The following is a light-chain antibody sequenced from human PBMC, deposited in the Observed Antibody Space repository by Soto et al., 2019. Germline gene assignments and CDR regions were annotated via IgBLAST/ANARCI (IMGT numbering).Light chain of an antibody. CDR1: SSNIGSNT. CDR3: AAWDGSLNGYV. J-gene: IGLJ1*01. V-gene: IGLV1-44*01. Sequence: QSVLTQPPSASGTPGQRVTISCSGSSSNIGSNTVNWYQQLPGTAPKLLIHANNQRPSGVPDRFSGSKSGTSASLAISWLQSEEADYYCAAWDGSLNGYVFGTGTKVTVL. CDR2: ANN.